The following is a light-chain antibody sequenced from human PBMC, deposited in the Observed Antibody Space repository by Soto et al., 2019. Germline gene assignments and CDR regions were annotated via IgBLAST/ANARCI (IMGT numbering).Light chain of an antibody. Sequence: QSALTQPASVSGSPGQSITVSCTGTNTDVGGYNYVSWYQHRPGKAPRLMIYEVRNRLSGVSNRFSGSKSGNTASLTISGLQSEDEAGYYCTSYTPTGALVFGSGTKVTVL. CDR1: NTDVGGYNY. CDR3: TSYTPTGALV. J-gene: IGLJ6*01. V-gene: IGLV2-14*01. CDR2: EVR.